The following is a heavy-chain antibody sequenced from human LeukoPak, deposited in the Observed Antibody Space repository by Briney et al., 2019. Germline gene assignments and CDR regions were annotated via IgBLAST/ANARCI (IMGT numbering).Heavy chain of an antibody. Sequence: PGGSLRLSCAASGFTFSSHWMSWVRQAPGKGLEWVSAISGSGGSTYYADSVKGRFTISRDNSKNTLYLQMNSLRAEDTAVYYCAKDNSIAAAGSYFDYWGQGTLVTVSS. CDR3: AKDNSIAAAGSYFDY. CDR2: ISGSGGST. D-gene: IGHD6-13*01. CDR1: GFTFSSHW. V-gene: IGHV3-23*01. J-gene: IGHJ4*02.